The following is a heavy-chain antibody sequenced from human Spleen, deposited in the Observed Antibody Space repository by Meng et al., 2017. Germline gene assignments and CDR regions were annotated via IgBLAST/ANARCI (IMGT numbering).Heavy chain of an antibody. CDR1: GFTFRSSA. CDR2: IYSGGST. V-gene: IGHV3-66*02. D-gene: IGHD3-22*01. J-gene: IGHJ4*02. CDR3: AKVRVTMIVVDPIDY. Sequence: GGSLRLSCAVSGFTFRSSAMSWVRQAPGKGLEWVSVIYSGGSTYYADSVKGRFTISRDNSKNTLYLQMNSLRAEDTAVYYCAKVRVTMIVVDPIDYWGQGTLVTVSS.